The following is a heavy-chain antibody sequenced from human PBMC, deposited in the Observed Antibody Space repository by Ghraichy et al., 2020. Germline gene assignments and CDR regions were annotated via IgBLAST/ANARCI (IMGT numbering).Heavy chain of an antibody. CDR2: IKQDGSGK. CDR3: ARDRGFYDPSHGSDNYGLDV. V-gene: IGHV3-7*01. Sequence: GGSLRLSCVASGFNFHTYWMSWVRQAPGKGLEWVANIKQDGSGKYYVDSVTGRFTISRDNAKTSLFLQMNSLRVEDTAVYYCARDRGFYDPSHGSDNYGLDVWGQGTTGTVSS. D-gene: IGHD2/OR15-2a*01. J-gene: IGHJ6*02. CDR1: GFNFHTYW.